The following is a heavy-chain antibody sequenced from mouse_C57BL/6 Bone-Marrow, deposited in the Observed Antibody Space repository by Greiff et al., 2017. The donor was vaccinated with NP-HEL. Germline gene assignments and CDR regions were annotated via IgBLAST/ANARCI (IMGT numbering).Heavy chain of an antibody. CDR1: GFSLTSYG. D-gene: IGHD2-3*01. Sequence: QVQLQQSGPGLVQPSQSLSITCTVSGFSLTSYGVHWVRQSPGKGLEWLGVIWRGGSTDYNAAFMSRLSITKDNSKSQVFFKMNSLQADDTAIYYCAKNGGDGYSTSYFDYWGQGTTLTVSS. CDR2: IWRGGST. CDR3: AKNGGDGYSTSYFDY. V-gene: IGHV2-5*01. J-gene: IGHJ2*01.